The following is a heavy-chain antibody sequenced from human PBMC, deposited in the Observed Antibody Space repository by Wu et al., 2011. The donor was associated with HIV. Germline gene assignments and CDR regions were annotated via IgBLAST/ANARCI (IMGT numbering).Heavy chain of an antibody. CDR2: INLVVVA. D-gene: IGHD3-22*01. J-gene: IGHJ6*02. Sequence: RQAPGQGLEWMGIINLVVVAQATHRSFRADVTLTRDTSTSTVYMEMRSLRSEDTAVYYCARVXEPTYYYESSGLYGVDVWGQGTTVTVSS. CDR3: ARVXEPTYYYESSGLYGVDV. V-gene: IGHV1-46*01.